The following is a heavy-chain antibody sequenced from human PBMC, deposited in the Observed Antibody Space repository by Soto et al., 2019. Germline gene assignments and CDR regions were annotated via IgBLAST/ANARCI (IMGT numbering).Heavy chain of an antibody. CDR3: YYYYGMDV. V-gene: IGHV5-51*01. D-gene: IGHD6-19*01. CDR1: GYSFNTYW. CDR2: IYPGDSNT. Sequence: PGESLKISCKGSGYSFNTYWIGWVRQMPGKGLEWMGIIYPGDSNTRYSPSFQGQVTISADRSISTAYVQWSSLKASEQWLVIDYYYYGMDVWGQGTTVTVSS. J-gene: IGHJ6*02.